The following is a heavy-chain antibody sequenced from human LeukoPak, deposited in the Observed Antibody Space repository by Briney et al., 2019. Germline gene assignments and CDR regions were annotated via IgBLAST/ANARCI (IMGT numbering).Heavy chain of an antibody. D-gene: IGHD4-23*01. J-gene: IGHJ4*02. CDR3: ARVWVPTTVVTPLDY. Sequence: PGGSLRLSCAASGFTFGSYAMHWVRQAPGKGLEWVAVISYDENSKYYSDSVKGRFAISRDNSKSTLYLQMNSLRAEDTAVYFCARVWVPTTVVTPLDYWGQGTLVTVSS. CDR1: GFTFGSYA. V-gene: IGHV3-30*09. CDR2: ISYDENSK.